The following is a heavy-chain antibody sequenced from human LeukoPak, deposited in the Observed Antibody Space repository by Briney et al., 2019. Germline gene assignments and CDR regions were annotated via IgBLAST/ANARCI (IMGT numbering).Heavy chain of an antibody. CDR2: IIPIFGTA. CDR3: ASDVGSGGSCYSGCAFDI. D-gene: IGHD2-15*01. V-gene: IGHV1-69*05. J-gene: IGHJ3*02. Sequence: SVKVSCKASGGTFSSYAISWVRQAPGQGLEWMGGIIPIFGTANYAQKFQGRVTITTDESTSTAYMELSSLRSEDTAVYYCASDVGSGGSCYSGCAFDIWGQGTMVTVSS. CDR1: GGTFSSYA.